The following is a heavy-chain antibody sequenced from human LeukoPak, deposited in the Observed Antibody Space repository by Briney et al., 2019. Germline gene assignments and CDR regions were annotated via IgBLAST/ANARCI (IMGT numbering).Heavy chain of an antibody. CDR1: GLTFSSHW. V-gene: IGHV3-74*01. Sequence: QPGGSLRLSCAASGLTFSSHWMHWVRQAPGKGLVWVSRITNDGSSTTYADSVKGRFTISRDNAKNTLYLQMNSLRAEDTAVYYCAREMSSIYYYDSSGYYEEYFQHWGQGTLVTVSS. J-gene: IGHJ1*01. CDR2: ITNDGSST. CDR3: AREMSSIYYYDSSGYYEEYFQH. D-gene: IGHD3-22*01.